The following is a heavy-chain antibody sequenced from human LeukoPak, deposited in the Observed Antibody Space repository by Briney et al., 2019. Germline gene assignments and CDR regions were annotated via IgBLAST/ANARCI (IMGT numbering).Heavy chain of an antibody. CDR3: ARTKPLDPFDF. V-gene: IGHV4-59*01. CDR2: IYYSGNT. J-gene: IGHJ3*01. Sequence: SETLSLTCTVSGGSISSYYWSWIRQPPGKGLEWIGYIYYSGNTYYNPSLKSRVTISVNTSKNQFSLKVNSVTAADTAVYYCARTKPLDPFDFWGQGTLVTVSS. CDR1: GGSISSYY.